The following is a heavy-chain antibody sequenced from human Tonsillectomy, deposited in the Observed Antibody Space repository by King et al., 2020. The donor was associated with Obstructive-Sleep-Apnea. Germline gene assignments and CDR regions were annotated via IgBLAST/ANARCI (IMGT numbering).Heavy chain of an antibody. J-gene: IGHJ2*01. CDR2: IYSGGST. V-gene: IGHV3-53*04. D-gene: IGHD5-18*01. Sequence: VQLVESGGGLVQPGGSLRLSCAASGFTVSSNYMSWVRQAPGKGLEWVSVIYSGGSTYYADSVKGRFTISRHNSKNTLYLQMNSLRAEDTAVYYCSRTGYSYGPNWYFDLWGRGTLVTVSS. CDR3: SRTGYSYGPNWYFDL. CDR1: GFTVSSNY.